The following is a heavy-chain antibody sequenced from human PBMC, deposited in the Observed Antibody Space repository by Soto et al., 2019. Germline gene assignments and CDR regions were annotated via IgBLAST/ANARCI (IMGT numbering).Heavy chain of an antibody. Sequence: KPSETLSLTCTVSGTSISGGGTFWGWIRQSPGKGLEWMGNMYYDGSTNYNPSLKSRVSMSVDTSKNEISLTLTALTAADTAVYYCARRRYSYGHSYLDQWGHGTLVTVSS. CDR2: MYYDGST. CDR3: ARRRYSYGHSYLDQ. V-gene: IGHV4-39*01. D-gene: IGHD5-18*01. J-gene: IGHJ4*01. CDR1: GTSISGGGTF.